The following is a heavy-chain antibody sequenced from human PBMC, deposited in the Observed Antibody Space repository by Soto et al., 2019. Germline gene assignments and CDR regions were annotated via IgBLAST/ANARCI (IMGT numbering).Heavy chain of an antibody. CDR1: GGSISSSSYY. Sequence: QLQLQESGPGLVKPSETLSLTCTVSGGSISSSSYYWGWIRQPPGKGLEWIGSIYYSGSTYYNPSLKSRVTIPEDTSKTHFPLRLTFVPAADTAVYYGARRRSSRWRYSFAYGGRGPLATLS. CDR3: ARRRSSRWRYSFAY. V-gene: IGHV4-39*01. CDR2: IYYSGST. D-gene: IGHD6-13*01. J-gene: IGHJ2*01.